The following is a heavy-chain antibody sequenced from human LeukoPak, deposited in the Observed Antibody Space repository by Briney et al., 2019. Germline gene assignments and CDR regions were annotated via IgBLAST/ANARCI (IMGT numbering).Heavy chain of an antibody. CDR1: GFTFSSYW. V-gene: IGHV3-74*01. D-gene: IGHD4-23*01. Sequence: GGSLRLSCAASGFTFSSYWMHWVRQAPGKGLVWLSRINSDGSITTYVDSVKGRFTISRDNAKNSLYLQMNSLRAEDTAVYYCASSQLLYYYGMDVWGQGTTVTVSS. CDR2: INSDGSIT. CDR3: ASSQLLYYYGMDV. J-gene: IGHJ6*02.